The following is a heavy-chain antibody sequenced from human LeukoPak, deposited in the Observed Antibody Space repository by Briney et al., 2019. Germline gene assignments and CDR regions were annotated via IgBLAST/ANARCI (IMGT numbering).Heavy chain of an antibody. CDR3: ARDSGVIAPDLDY. J-gene: IGHJ4*02. CDR1: AHTLRTLG. CDR2: IWYDGSKQ. D-gene: IGHD2/OR15-2a*01. V-gene: IGHV3-33*01. Sequence: GPSRRPSCVAAAHTLRTLGIHWVRQPPSKGLEWVAVIWYDGSKQYYADSVKGRFTISRDDFKNTLYLQMNSLRGEDTALYYCARDSGVIAPDLDYWGQGTLVTVSS.